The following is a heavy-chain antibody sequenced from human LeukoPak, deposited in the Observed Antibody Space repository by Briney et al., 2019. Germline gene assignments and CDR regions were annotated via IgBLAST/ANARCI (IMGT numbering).Heavy chain of an antibody. CDR3: ARRRIVGSTDDAFDI. Sequence: GGSLRLSCAASGFTVISNYMSWVRQASGKGLEWAAVISSDGNTKYYADSVEGRFTISRDNSNNTLYLQMNSLGADDTAIYYCARRRIVGSTDDAFDIWGQGTMVTLSS. D-gene: IGHD1-26*01. J-gene: IGHJ3*02. CDR2: ISSDGNTK. CDR1: GFTVISNY. V-gene: IGHV3-30-3*01.